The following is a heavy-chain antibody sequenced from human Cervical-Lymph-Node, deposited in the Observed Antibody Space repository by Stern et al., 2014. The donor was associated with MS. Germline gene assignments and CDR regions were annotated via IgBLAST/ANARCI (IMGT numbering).Heavy chain of an antibody. V-gene: IGHV4-31*03. J-gene: IGHJ5*02. CDR2: ISPSGRT. D-gene: IGHD3-10*01. Sequence: QVQLQESGPGLVKPSQTLSLTCTVSGGSISSGGYFWSWIRQFPGKGLEWIGYISPSGRTYYNPSLKSRLSISMDTSKSQFSLKLSSVTAADTAVYYCARDGVVRGVTYNWFDPWGQGTLVTVSS. CDR1: GGSISSGGYF. CDR3: ARDGVVRGVTYNWFDP.